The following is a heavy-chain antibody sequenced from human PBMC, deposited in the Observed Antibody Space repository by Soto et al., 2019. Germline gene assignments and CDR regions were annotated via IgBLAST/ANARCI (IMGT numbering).Heavy chain of an antibody. CDR3: ARRWGPTFDF. CDR2: IYYSGST. J-gene: IGHJ4*02. V-gene: IGHV4-59*01. D-gene: IGHD1-26*01. Sequence: QVQLQESGPGLVKPSETLSLTCTVSGGSISSYYWGWIRQPPGKGLEWIGYIYYSGSTNYNPSLXSXVXRXXDTSKNQFSLKLSSVTAADTAVYSCARRWGPTFDFWGQGTLVTVSS. CDR1: GGSISSYY.